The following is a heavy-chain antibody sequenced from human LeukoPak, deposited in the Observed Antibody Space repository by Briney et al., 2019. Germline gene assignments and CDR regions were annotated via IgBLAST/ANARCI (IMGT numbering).Heavy chain of an antibody. D-gene: IGHD3-22*01. CDR2: ISSSSSYI. J-gene: IGHJ4*02. CDR3: ARNADYYDSSGYPDY. CDR1: GFTFSSYS. Sequence: GGSLRLSCAASGFTFSSYSMNWVRQAPGKGLEWVSSISSSSSYIYYADSVKGRFTISRDNAKNPLYLQMNSLRAEDTAVYYCARNADYYDSSGYPDYWGQGTLVTVSS. V-gene: IGHV3-21*01.